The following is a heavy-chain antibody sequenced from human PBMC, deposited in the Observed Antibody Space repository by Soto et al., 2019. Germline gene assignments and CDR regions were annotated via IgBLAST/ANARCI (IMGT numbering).Heavy chain of an antibody. V-gene: IGHV4-31*03. D-gene: IGHD2-15*01. CDR1: GGSINSGGYY. CDR3: ARSHCTGGSCYSGAFNI. J-gene: IGHJ3*02. Sequence: PSETLSLTCTVSGGSINSGGYYWSWIRQHPGRGLEWIGYIYYSGSTYYNPSLKSRVTISVDTSKNQISLRLSSVTAADTAVYYCARSHCTGGSCYSGAFNICGQGTMVTVSS. CDR2: IYYSGST.